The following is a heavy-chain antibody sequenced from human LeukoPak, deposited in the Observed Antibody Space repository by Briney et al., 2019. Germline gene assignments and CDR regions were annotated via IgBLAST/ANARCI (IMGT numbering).Heavy chain of an antibody. J-gene: IGHJ4*02. CDR1: GGSISSSSYY. CDR2: IYYSGST. CDR3: ARGGSQFDY. Sequence: SETLSLTCTVSGGSISSSSYYWGWIRQPPGKGLEWIGSIYYSGSTYYNPSLRSRVTISLDTSKNQFSLELASVTAADTAVYYCARGGSQFDYWGQGALVTVSS. D-gene: IGHD5-12*01. V-gene: IGHV4-39*01.